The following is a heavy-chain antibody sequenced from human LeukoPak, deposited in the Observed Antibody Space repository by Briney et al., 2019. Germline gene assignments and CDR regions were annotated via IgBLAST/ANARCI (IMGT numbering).Heavy chain of an antibody. V-gene: IGHV4-39*01. J-gene: IGHJ4*02. CDR3: ARHAGGISATGTRPFDY. D-gene: IGHD6-13*01. CDR2: IYYSGST. CDR1: GASFSSSTYY. Sequence: SETLSLACTVSGASFSSSTYYWGWIRQPPGKGLEWIGSIYYSGSTYYNPSLKRRVTMSVDTSKNQFSLKLSSVTAADTAVYYCARHAGGISATGTRPFDYWGQGTLVTVSS.